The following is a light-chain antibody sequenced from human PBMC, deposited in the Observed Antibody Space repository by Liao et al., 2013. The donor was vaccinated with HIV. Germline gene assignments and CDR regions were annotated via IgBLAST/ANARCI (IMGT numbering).Light chain of an antibody. V-gene: IGLV3-1*01. J-gene: IGLJ2*01. CDR3: QAWDRSTVI. Sequence: SYELTQPPSVSVSPGQTASITCSGDKLGDKYTCWYQQKPGQSPVLVIYQDNKRPSGIPERFSGSNSGNTATLTISVTQAVDEADYYCQAWDRSTVIFGGGTKLTVL. CDR1: KLGDKY. CDR2: QDN.